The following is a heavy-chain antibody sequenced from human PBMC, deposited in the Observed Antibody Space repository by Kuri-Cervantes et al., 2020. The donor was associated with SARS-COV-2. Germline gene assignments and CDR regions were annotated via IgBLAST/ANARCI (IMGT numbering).Heavy chain of an antibody. CDR3: AREIPLTGTTFFDY. Sequence: SETLSLTCAVSGYSISSGYYWGWIRQPPGKGLEWIGRIYTSGSTNYNPSLKSRVTMSVDTSKNQFSLKLSSVTAADTAVYYCAREIPLTGTTFFDYWGQGTLVTVS. CDR1: GYSISSGYY. D-gene: IGHD1-7*01. J-gene: IGHJ4*02. CDR2: IYTSGST. V-gene: IGHV4-38-2*02.